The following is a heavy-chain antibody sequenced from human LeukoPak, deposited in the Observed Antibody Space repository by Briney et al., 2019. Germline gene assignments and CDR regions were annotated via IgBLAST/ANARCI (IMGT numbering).Heavy chain of an antibody. V-gene: IGHV3-23*01. J-gene: IGHJ4*02. Sequence: GGSLRLSCAASGFTFSGYAMSWVRQAPGKGLEWVSTVTGSAASTYYAESVKGRFTISRDNSKNTLYLQMNSLRAEDTAVYYCAKDTPLIGYASCWSRNFFDCWGQGTLVTVSS. CDR2: VTGSAAST. CDR1: GFTFSGYA. CDR3: AKDTPLIGYASCWSRNFFDC. D-gene: IGHD6-19*01.